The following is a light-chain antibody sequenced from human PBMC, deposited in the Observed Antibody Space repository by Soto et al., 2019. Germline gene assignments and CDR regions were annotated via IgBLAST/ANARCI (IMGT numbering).Light chain of an antibody. CDR3: QHYGSSIFT. J-gene: IGKJ3*01. Sequence: EIVLTQSPGTLSLSPGERATLSCRASQSVSSSSLAWYQQKPAQAPRLLIYGASNRATGIPDRFSGSGSGTDFTLTISRLEPEDFAVYYCQHYGSSIFTFGPGTKVDIK. V-gene: IGKV3-20*01. CDR2: GAS. CDR1: QSVSSSS.